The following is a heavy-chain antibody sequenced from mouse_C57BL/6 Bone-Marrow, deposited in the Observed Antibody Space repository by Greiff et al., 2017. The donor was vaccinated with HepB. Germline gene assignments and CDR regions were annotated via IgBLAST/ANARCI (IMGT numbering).Heavy chain of an antibody. CDR3: ARFYDYPFAY. CDR1: GYTFTSYG. V-gene: IGHV1-81*01. D-gene: IGHD2-4*01. CDR2: IYPRSGNT. J-gene: IGHJ3*01. Sequence: QVQLKQSGAELARPGASVKLSCKASGYTFTSYGISWVKQRTGQGLEWIGEIYPRSGNTYYNEKFKGKATLTADKSSSTAYMELRSLTSEDSAVYFCARFYDYPFAYWGQGTLVTVSA.